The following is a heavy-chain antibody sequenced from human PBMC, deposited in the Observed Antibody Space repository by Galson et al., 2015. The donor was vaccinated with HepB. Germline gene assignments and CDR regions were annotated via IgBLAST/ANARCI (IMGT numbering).Heavy chain of an antibody. V-gene: IGHV3-74*01. CDR1: GLTFSNYW. Sequence: SLRLSCAASGLTFSNYWMHWVRQAPGKGLVWVSRIGPDGSGAKYMDSVVKGRFTISRDNTKNTLYLQMNSLRAEDTAVYYCATSSSDYWGQGTLVTVSS. D-gene: IGHD6-13*01. CDR3: ATSSSDY. CDR2: IGPDGSGA. J-gene: IGHJ4*02.